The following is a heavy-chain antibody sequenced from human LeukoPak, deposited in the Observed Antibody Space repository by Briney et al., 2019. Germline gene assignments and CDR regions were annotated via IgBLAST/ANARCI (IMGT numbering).Heavy chain of an antibody. CDR1: GFTFSSYA. J-gene: IGHJ6*02. CDR3: ARAQTVTTGLTRSDYYGMDV. Sequence: GRSLRLSCAASGFTFSSYAMHWVRQAPGKGLEWVAVISYDGSNKYYADSVKGRFTISRDNSKNTLYLQMNSLRAEDTAVYYCARAQTVTTGLTRSDYYGMDVWGQGTTVTVSS. V-gene: IGHV3-30-3*01. CDR2: ISYDGSNK. D-gene: IGHD4-17*01.